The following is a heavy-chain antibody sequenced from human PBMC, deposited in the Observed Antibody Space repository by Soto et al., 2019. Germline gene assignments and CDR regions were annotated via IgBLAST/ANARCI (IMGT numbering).Heavy chain of an antibody. CDR2: INHSGST. CDR1: GGSFSGDY. D-gene: IGHD3-10*01. V-gene: IGHV4-34*01. CDR3: AREDFFYYGSGRRTVNYMDV. Sequence: PSETLSLTCAVYGGSFSGDYWSWMRQPPGKGLEWIGEINHSGSTNYNPSLKSLVTISVDTSKNQFSLKLSSVTAADTAVYYCAREDFFYYGSGRRTVNYMDVWGKGTTVTVSS. J-gene: IGHJ6*03.